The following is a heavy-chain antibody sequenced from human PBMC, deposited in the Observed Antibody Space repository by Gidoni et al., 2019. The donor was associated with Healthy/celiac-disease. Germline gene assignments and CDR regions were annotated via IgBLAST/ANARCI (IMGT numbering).Heavy chain of an antibody. CDR2: ISAYNGNT. J-gene: IGHJ6*02. Sequence: QVQLVQSGAEGKKPGASGKGTCKASGYTFTSYGISWVRQAPGQGLEWMGWISAYNGNTNFAQKLQGRVTMTTDTSTRPAYMELRRLRSDDTAVYYCARVSIAARLDYYGMDVWGQGTTFTVSS. V-gene: IGHV1-18*04. CDR1: GYTFTSYG. CDR3: ARVSIAARLDYYGMDV. D-gene: IGHD6-6*01.